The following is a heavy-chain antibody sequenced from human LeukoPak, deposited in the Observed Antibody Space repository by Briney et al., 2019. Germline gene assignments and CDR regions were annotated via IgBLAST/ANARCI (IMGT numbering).Heavy chain of an antibody. CDR1: GYTFTSYY. J-gene: IGHJ5*02. CDR2: INPSGGST. D-gene: IGHD2-2*01. Sequence: ASVKVSCKASGYTFTSYYMHWVRRAPGQGLEWMGIINPSGGSTSYAQKFQGRVTMTRDTSTSTVYMELSSLRSEDTAVYYCARAPRHIVVVPAEGPWGQGTLVTVSS. CDR3: ARAPRHIVVVPAEGP. V-gene: IGHV1-46*01.